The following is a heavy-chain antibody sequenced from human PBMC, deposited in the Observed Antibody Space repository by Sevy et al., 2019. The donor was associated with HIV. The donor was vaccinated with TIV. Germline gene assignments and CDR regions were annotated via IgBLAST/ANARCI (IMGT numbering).Heavy chain of an antibody. V-gene: IGHV3-7*01. D-gene: IGHD6-13*01. J-gene: IGHJ4*02. CDR1: GFTFSIYW. CDR3: ARAIALADSY. CDR2: IKPDGSMK. Sequence: GGSLRLSCAASGFTFSIYWMTWVRQAPGKGLEWVANIKPDGSMKYYVDSVKGRFTISRDNAENSPYLQMNSLRAEDTAVYYCARAIALADSYWGQGTQVTVSS.